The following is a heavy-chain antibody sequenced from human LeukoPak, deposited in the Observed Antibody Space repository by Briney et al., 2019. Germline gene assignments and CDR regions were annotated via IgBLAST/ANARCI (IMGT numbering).Heavy chain of an antibody. CDR3: ARAPKVGIYWYFDL. D-gene: IGHD1-26*01. Sequence: GGSLRLSCAASGFTLSTYSLNWVRQAPGKGLEWVSSISSSGSYIYYADSVKGRFTISRDNAKNSLYLQMNSLRAEDTAVCYCARAPKVGIYWYFDLWGRGTLVTVSS. V-gene: IGHV3-21*01. CDR1: GFTLSTYS. J-gene: IGHJ2*01. CDR2: ISSSGSYI.